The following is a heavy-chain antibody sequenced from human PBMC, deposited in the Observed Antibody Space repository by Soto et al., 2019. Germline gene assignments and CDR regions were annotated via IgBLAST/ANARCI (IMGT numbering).Heavy chain of an antibody. J-gene: IGHJ3*02. CDR1: GYTFTGYY. V-gene: IGHV1-2*04. CDR3: ARDRPVAAAGPPWEHAFDI. CDR2: INPNSGGT. D-gene: IGHD6-13*01. Sequence: ASVKVSCKATGYTFTGYYMHWVRQAPGQGREWMGWINPNSGGTNYAQKFQGWVTMTRDTSISTAYMELSRLRSDDTAVYYCARDRPVAAAGPPWEHAFDIWGQGTMVTVSS.